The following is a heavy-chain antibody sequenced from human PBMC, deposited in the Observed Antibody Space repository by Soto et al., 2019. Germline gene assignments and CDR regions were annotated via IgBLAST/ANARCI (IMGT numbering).Heavy chain of an antibody. V-gene: IGHV1-2*02. CDR3: ARSPGYYYDSSGQGFDY. Sequence: ASVKVSCKASGYTFTGYYMHWVRQAPGQGLEWMGWINPNSGGTNYAQKFQGRVTITADESTSTAYMELSSLRSEDTAVYYCARSPGYYYDSSGQGFDYWGQGTLVTVSS. D-gene: IGHD3-22*01. CDR2: INPNSGGT. J-gene: IGHJ4*02. CDR1: GYTFTGYY.